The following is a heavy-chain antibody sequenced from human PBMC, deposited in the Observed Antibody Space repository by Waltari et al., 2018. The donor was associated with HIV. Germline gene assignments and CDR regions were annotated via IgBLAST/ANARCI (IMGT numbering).Heavy chain of an antibody. CDR1: GSTFTGLH. Sequence: QLLQSGAEVNKPGASVKVSCKPSGSTFTGLHINWVRRATAQGLEWMGWINPDSGGTNYAQRFQGRVTMTRDTSLSTTYIELSSLRSDDTAVYYCAREEVRKTYRWGMITFASPSSGMDVWGQGTTVTVSS. CDR3: AREEVRKTYRWGMITFASPSSGMDV. J-gene: IGHJ6*02. V-gene: IGHV1-2*02. D-gene: IGHD3-16*01. CDR2: INPDSGGT.